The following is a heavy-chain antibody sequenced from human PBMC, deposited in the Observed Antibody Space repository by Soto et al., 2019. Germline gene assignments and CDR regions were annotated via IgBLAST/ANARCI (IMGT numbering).Heavy chain of an antibody. CDR3: ARDSTTYYYDSSGYQGMDYFDY. D-gene: IGHD3-22*01. CDR1: GGSISSGDYY. Sequence: KPSETLSLTCTVSGGSISSGDYYWSWIRQPPGKGLEWIGYIYYSGSTYYNPSLKSRVTISVDTSKNQFSLKLSSVTAADTAVYYCARDSTTYYYDSSGYQGMDYFDYWGQGTLVTVSS. J-gene: IGHJ4*02. CDR2: IYYSGST. V-gene: IGHV4-30-4*01.